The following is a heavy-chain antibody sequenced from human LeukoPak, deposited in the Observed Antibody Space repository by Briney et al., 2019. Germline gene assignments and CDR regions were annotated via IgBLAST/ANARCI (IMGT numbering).Heavy chain of an antibody. J-gene: IGHJ4*02. CDR3: ARDSFPVAAAGTGNRDY. D-gene: IGHD6-13*01. CDR2: ISYDGSNK. CDR1: GFTFSSYA. Sequence: GRSLRLSCAASGFTFSSYAMHWVRQATGKGLEWVAVISYDGSNKYYADSVKGRFTISRDNSKNTLYLQMNSLRAEDTAVYYCARDSFPVAAAGTGNRDYWGQGTLVTVSS. V-gene: IGHV3-30-3*01.